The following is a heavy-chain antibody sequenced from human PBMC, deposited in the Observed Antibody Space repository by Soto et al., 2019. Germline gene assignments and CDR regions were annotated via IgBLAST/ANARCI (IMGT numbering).Heavy chain of an antibody. CDR1: GFTFSGSA. Sequence: EVQLVESGGGLVQPGGSLKLSCAASGFTFSGSAMHWVRQASGKGLEWVGRIRSKVNSYATAYAASVKGRFTISRDDSKHTPYLQMNSLKTEDTAVYYCTRWDRNYDFDYWGQGTLVTVSS. CDR2: IRSKVNSYAT. CDR3: TRWDRNYDFDY. J-gene: IGHJ4*02. D-gene: IGHD4-4*01. V-gene: IGHV3-73*01.